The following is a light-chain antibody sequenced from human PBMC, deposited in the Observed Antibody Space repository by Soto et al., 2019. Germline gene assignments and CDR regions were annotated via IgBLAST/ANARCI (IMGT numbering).Light chain of an antibody. CDR1: QGISSY. Sequence: AIRMTQSPSSFSASTGDRVTITCRASQGISSYLAWYQQKPGKAPKLLISAASTLQSGVPSRFSGSGSGTDFTLTISCLQSEDFATYYCQQYYSYQTFGQGTKVEIK. V-gene: IGKV1-8*01. CDR2: AAS. CDR3: QQYYSYQT. J-gene: IGKJ1*01.